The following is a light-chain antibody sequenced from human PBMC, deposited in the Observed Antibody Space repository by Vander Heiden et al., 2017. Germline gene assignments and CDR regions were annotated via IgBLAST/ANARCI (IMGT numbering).Light chain of an antibody. V-gene: IGKV3-15*01. CDR3: QHYNNWPPMYS. CDR1: QSVSSN. CDR2: SAY. J-gene: IGKJ2*01. Sequence: EIVMTQSPGTLSVSPGERVTLSCRASQSVSSNLAWYQQKPGQAPRLLIHSAYNRATGIPARFSGSGSGTEFTLTISSLQSEDFAVYYCQHYNNWPPMYSVGQGTKLEIK.